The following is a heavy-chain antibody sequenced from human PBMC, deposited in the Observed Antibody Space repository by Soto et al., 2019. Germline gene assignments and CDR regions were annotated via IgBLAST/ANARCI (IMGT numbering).Heavy chain of an antibody. Sequence: EVQLLESGGGLVQPGGSLRLSCAASGFTFSSYAMSWVRQAPGKGLEWVSAISGRGGSTYYADSVKGRFTISRDNSKNTLYLQMNSLRAEDTAVYYCANVDLEWLLVTGGVLDYWGQGTLVTVSS. CDR1: GFTFSSYA. CDR2: ISGRGGST. V-gene: IGHV3-23*01. CDR3: ANVDLEWLLVTGGVLDY. D-gene: IGHD3-3*01. J-gene: IGHJ4*02.